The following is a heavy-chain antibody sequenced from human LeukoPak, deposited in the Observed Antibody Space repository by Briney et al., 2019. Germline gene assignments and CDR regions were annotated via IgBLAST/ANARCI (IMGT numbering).Heavy chain of an antibody. CDR3: ARGLYRYCSSTSCYFY. V-gene: IGHV1-8*01. Sequence: ASVKVSCKASGYTFTSYDINWVRQATGRGLEWMGWMNPNSGNTGYAQKFQGRVTMTRNTSISTAYMELSSLRSEDTAVYYCARGLYRYCSSTSCYFYWGQGTLVTVSS. J-gene: IGHJ4*02. CDR1: GYTFTSYD. D-gene: IGHD2-2*01. CDR2: MNPNSGNT.